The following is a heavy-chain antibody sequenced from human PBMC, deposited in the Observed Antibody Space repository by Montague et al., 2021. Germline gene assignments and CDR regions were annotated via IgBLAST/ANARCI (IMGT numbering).Heavy chain of an antibody. J-gene: IGHJ4*02. CDR3: ARDQGQGYCGGDCYVGLDY. CDR2: IKQDGSEK. CDR1: GFTLSNYW. D-gene: IGHD2-21*01. Sequence: SLRLSCAASGFTLSNYWMSWVRQAPGKGLEWVANIKQDGSEKHYVDSVKGRFTISRDNAKNSLYLQMNSLRAEDTAVYFCARDQGQGYCGGDCYVGLDYWGQGTLVTVS. V-gene: IGHV3-7*01.